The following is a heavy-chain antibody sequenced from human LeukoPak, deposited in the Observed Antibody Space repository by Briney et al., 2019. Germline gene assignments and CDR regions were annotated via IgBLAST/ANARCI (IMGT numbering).Heavy chain of an antibody. CDR2: ISSSSSYI. CDR3: ARTLPVGATNAGYFQH. J-gene: IGHJ1*01. V-gene: IGHV3-21*01. Sequence: GGSLRLSCAASGFTFSSYSMNWVRQAPGKGLEWVSSISSSSSYIYYADSVKGRFTISRDNAKNSLYLQMNSLRAEDTAVYYCARTLPVGATNAGYFQHWGQGTLVTVSS. CDR1: GFTFSSYS. D-gene: IGHD1-26*01.